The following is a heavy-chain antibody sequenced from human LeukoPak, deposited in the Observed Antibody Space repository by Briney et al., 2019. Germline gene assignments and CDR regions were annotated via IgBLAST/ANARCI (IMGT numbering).Heavy chain of an antibody. Sequence: ASVKVSCKASGYTFTSYGISWVRQAPGQGLEWMGWISAYNGNTNYAQKLQGRVTMTTDTSTSTAYMELRSLRSDDTAVHYCARDPKDIVVVPAALDFDYWGQGTLVTVSS. V-gene: IGHV1-18*01. CDR1: GYTFTSYG. CDR3: ARDPKDIVVVPAALDFDY. J-gene: IGHJ4*02. D-gene: IGHD2-2*01. CDR2: ISAYNGNT.